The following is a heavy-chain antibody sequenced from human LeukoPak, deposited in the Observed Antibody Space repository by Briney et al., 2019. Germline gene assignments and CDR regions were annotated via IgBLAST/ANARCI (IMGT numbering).Heavy chain of an antibody. D-gene: IGHD3-10*01. CDR3: AKIASALWFGELSYYYMDV. CDR1: GFTLSSYW. CDR2: IKQDGSEK. Sequence: GGSLRLSCAASGFTLSSYWMSWVRQAPGKGLEWVANIKQDGSEKYYVDSVKGRFTISRDNSKNTLYLQMNSLRAEDTAVYYCAKIASALWFGELSYYYMDVWGKGTTVTTSS. J-gene: IGHJ6*03. V-gene: IGHV3-7*01.